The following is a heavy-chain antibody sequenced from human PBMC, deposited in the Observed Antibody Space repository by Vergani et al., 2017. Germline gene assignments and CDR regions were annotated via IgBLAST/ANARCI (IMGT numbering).Heavy chain of an antibody. V-gene: IGHV3-23*01. J-gene: IGHJ4*02. D-gene: IGHD3-10*01. Sequence: EVQLLQSEGAVVQPGGSLRLSCVASGFTFSSYAMSWVRQAPGKGLEWVSAISGSGGSTYYADSVKGRFTISRDNSKNTLYLQMNSLRAEDTAVYYCAKDRRGGSGSYVDYWGQGTLVTVSS. CDR2: ISGSGGST. CDR1: GFTFSSYA. CDR3: AKDRRGGSGSYVDY.